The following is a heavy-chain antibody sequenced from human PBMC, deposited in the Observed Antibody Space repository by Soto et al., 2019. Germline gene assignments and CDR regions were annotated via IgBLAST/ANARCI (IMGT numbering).Heavy chain of an antibody. J-gene: IGHJ4*02. Sequence: VQLLESGGGLVQPGGSLRLSCAASGLTFSSYAMTWVRQAPGMGLEWVSLISGGGDGTYYDDSVKGRLTISRDNSKNTLYLQMISLRAEDTAVYYCAKARGAYRADDFDYWGQGTPVAVST. CDR2: ISGGGDGT. CDR1: GLTFSSYA. V-gene: IGHV3-23*01. CDR3: AKARGAYRADDFDY. D-gene: IGHD2-2*02.